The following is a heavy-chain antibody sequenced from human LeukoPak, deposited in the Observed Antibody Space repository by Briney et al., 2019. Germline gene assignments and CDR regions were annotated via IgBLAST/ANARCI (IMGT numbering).Heavy chain of an antibody. CDR3: AKGSRDYWTGTVCYPFDS. CDR2: ITGSRGDT. V-gene: IGHV3-23*01. Sequence: GGSLRLSCAASGFSFSSYAMSWVRQAPGKGLEWVAVITGSRGDTWYADSVKGRFTISRDNSKNTLYMEMNSLRAEDTAVYHCAKGSRDYWTGTVCYPFDSWGQGTLVTVSS. D-gene: IGHD2-8*02. CDR1: GFSFSSYA. J-gene: IGHJ4*02.